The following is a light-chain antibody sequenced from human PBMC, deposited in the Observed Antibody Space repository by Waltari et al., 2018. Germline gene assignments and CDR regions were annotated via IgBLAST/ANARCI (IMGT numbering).Light chain of an antibody. J-gene: IGKJ1*01. CDR3: MQSLKALWT. Sequence: DIVMTQSPLSLPVTPGEPASISCRSSQSLLHRNGYNYLDWYLQKPGQSPQLLIYLGSTRASGVPDRFSGSGSGTDFTLKISRVEAEDVGVYYCMQSLKALWTFGPGTKVEIK. CDR2: LGS. CDR1: QSLLHRNGYNY. V-gene: IGKV2-28*01.